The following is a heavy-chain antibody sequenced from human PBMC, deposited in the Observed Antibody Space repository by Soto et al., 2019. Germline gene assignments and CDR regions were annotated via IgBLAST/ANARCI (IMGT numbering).Heavy chain of an antibody. V-gene: IGHV1-46*01. Sequence: QVQLVQSGAEVKKPGASVKASCRASGYTFSTYYMYWVRQAPGQGYEWMGIINPSGGSTTYAQKFQGRVTMTRDTSTTTVYMELSSLKSEDTAVYYCARYDYNGYYFDYWGQGTLVTVSS. CDR3: ARYDYNGYYFDY. D-gene: IGHD4-4*01. CDR2: INPSGGST. CDR1: GYTFSTYY. J-gene: IGHJ4*02.